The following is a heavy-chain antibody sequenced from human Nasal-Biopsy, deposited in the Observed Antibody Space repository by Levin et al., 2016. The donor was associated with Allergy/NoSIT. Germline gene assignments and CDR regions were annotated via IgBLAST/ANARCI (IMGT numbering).Heavy chain of an antibody. Sequence: GESLKISCVGSGFTFNKYWMHWVRQGPGKGLEWVSRLKSDGSSITYADSVKGRFTISRDNTKNTLYLQMNRVTVEDTGVYYCARGLVFWSGYSAHYWGQGTLVTVAS. CDR1: GFTFNKYW. J-gene: IGHJ4*01. CDR3: ARGLVFWSGYSAHY. D-gene: IGHD3-3*01. CDR2: LKSDGSSI. V-gene: IGHV3-74*01.